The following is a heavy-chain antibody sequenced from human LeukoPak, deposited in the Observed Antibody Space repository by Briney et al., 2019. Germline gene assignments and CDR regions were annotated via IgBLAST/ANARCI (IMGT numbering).Heavy chain of an antibody. D-gene: IGHD2-15*01. CDR2: INPNTGNP. CDR3: ARAGYCSGGSCTQPSYYYYYYMDV. V-gene: IGHV7-4-1*02. CDR1: GYTFTSYA. Sequence: ASVKVSCKASGYTFTSYAMNWVRQAPGQGLEWMGWINPNTGNPTYAQDFTGRVVFSLDTSVSTAYLQVSSLKAEDTAVYYCARAGYCSGGSCTQPSYYYYYYMDVWGKGTTVTVSS. J-gene: IGHJ6*03.